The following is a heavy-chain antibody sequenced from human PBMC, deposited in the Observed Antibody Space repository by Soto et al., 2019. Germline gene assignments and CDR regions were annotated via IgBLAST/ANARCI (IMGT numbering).Heavy chain of an antibody. Sequence: SKTLSLTCAVYGGSFSGYYWSWIRQPPGKGLEWIGEINHSGSTNYNPSLKSRVTISVDTSKNQFSLKLSSVTAADTAVYYCARADIVATITGCLDYRGQGTLVTVSS. V-gene: IGHV4-34*01. J-gene: IGHJ4*02. CDR3: ARADIVATITGCLDY. D-gene: IGHD5-12*01. CDR1: GGSFSGYY. CDR2: INHSGST.